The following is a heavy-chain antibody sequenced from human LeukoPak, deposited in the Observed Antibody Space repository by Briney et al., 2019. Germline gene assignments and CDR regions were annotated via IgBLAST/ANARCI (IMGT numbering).Heavy chain of an antibody. J-gene: IGHJ4*02. D-gene: IGHD3-22*01. CDR1: GYTLTELS. CDR3: ATLGVLRDSSGYPYRDY. Sequence: ASVKVSCEVSGYTLTELSMHWVRQAPGKGLEWMGGFDPEDGETIYAQKFQGRVTMTEDTSTDTACMELSSLRSEDTAVYYCATLGVLRDSSGYPYRDYWGQGTLVTVSS. V-gene: IGHV1-24*01. CDR2: FDPEDGET.